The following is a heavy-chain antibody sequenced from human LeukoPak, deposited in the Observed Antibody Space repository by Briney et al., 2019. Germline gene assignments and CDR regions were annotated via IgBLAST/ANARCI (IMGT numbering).Heavy chain of an antibody. J-gene: IGHJ2*01. V-gene: IGHV3-7*01. CDR2: IKQDGGEK. D-gene: IGHD1-26*01. Sequence: GGSLRLSCAAAGFTFSRYWMTWVRQAPGKGLEWVANIKQDGGEKSYVDSVKGRLTISRDNAKNSLFLQMNSLRAEDTAIYYCARSVYSGYYYSSRYFDLWGRGTLVTVSS. CDR3: ARSVYSGYYYSSRYFDL. CDR1: GFTFSRYW.